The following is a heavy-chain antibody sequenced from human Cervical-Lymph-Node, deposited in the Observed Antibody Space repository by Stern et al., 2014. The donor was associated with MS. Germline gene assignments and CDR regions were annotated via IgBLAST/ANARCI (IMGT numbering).Heavy chain of an antibody. Sequence: VQLVESGGGLVQPGGSLRLSCAASGLTFSGYWMHWVRQAPGKGLVWVSRINSDGSSTSYADSVKGRFTISADNAKNTLYLQMNSLRAEDTAVYYCARQLYDSGGYYLDYWGQGTLVTVSS. CDR2: INSDGSST. CDR1: GLTFSGYW. CDR3: ARQLYDSGGYYLDY. J-gene: IGHJ4*02. V-gene: IGHV3-74*02. D-gene: IGHD3-22*01.